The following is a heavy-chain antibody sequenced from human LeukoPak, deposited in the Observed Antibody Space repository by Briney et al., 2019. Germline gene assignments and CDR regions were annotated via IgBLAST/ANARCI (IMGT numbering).Heavy chain of an antibody. J-gene: IGHJ4*02. CDR1: GGSISSYY. Sequence: SETLSLTCTVSGGSISSYYWSWIRQPPGKGLEWIGYIYYSGSTNYNPSLKSRVTISVDTSKNQFSLKLSSVTAADTAVYYCARSYYDILTDYFPHFDYWGQGTLVTVSS. CDR2: IYYSGST. D-gene: IGHD3-9*01. V-gene: IGHV4-59*08. CDR3: ARSYYDILTDYFPHFDY.